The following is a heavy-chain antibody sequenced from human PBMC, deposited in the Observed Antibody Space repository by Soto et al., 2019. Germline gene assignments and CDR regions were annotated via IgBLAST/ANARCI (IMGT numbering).Heavy chain of an antibody. D-gene: IGHD2-2*01. CDR3: ARGTPLDY. Sequence: KPSETLSLTCTVSGGSISSGDYYWTWIRQAPGKGLEWIGYIYNSAGTSYNPSLKSRLTMSTDTSKNQFSPRLTSVTAADTAVYYCARGTPLDYWGQGTLVTVSS. J-gene: IGHJ4*02. CDR2: IYNSAGT. V-gene: IGHV4-30-4*01. CDR1: GGSISSGDYY.